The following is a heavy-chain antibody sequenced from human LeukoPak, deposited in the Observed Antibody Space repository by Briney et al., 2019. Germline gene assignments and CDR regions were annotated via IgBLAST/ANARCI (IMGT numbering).Heavy chain of an antibody. Sequence: TSETLSLTCAVYGGSFSGYYWSWIRQPPGKGPEWIGEINHSGSTNYNPSLKSRVTISVDTSKNQFSLKLSSVTAADTAVYYCARDDCSGGSCYVAYWGQGTLVTVSS. CDR1: GGSFSGYY. CDR2: INHSGST. CDR3: ARDDCSGGSCYVAY. J-gene: IGHJ4*02. V-gene: IGHV4-34*01. D-gene: IGHD2-15*01.